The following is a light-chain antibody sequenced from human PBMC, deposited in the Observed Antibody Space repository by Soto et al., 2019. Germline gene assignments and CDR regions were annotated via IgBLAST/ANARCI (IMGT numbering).Light chain of an antibody. V-gene: IGKV1-9*01. CDR2: AAS. Sequence: DIQLTQSPSFLSASVGDRVTITCRASQGISSYLAWYQQKPGKAPKLLIYAASTLQSGVPSRFSGSGSGTEFTLTISSLQPEDFATYYCQRLNSNPQGFGPGTKVDIK. CDR1: QGISSY. CDR3: QRLNSNPQG. J-gene: IGKJ3*01.